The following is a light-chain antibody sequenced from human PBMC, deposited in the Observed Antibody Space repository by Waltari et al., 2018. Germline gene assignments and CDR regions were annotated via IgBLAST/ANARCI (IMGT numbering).Light chain of an antibody. CDR3: QHRSNWPPYT. Sequence: EIVLTQSPSTLSLSPGERATLSCRASESIGIYLTWYQHKPGQAPRLLIYDASNRATSIPARFSGGGSGRDFPLTINSLEPEDFTVYYCQHRSNWPPYTFGQGTKLEIK. CDR1: ESIGIY. V-gene: IGKV3-11*02. J-gene: IGKJ2*01. CDR2: DAS.